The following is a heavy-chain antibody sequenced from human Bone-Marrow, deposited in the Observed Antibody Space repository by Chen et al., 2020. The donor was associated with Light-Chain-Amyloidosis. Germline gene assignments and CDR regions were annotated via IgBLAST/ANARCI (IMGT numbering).Heavy chain of an antibody. J-gene: IGHJ4*02. CDR1: GYTFPNYW. D-gene: IGHD5-12*01. CDR2: IYPDDSDA. CDR3: ARRRDGYNFDY. V-gene: IGHV5-51*01. Sequence: EVQLEQSGPEVKKPGESLKISCKGSGYTFPNYWIGWVRQMPGKGLEWMGVIYPDDSDARYSPSFEGQVTISADKSITTAYLQWRSLKASXXXMYYCARRRDGYNFDYWGQGTLVTVSS.